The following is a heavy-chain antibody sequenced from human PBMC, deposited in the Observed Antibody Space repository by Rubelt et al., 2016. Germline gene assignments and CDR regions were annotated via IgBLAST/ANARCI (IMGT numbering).Heavy chain of an antibody. CDR2: VNDSGTT. CDR1: GGSISSNIYF. V-gene: IGHV4-39*07. Sequence: QLQLQESGPGLVKPSETLSLTCPVSGGSISSNIYFWDWIRQSPGKGLEWIGEVNDSGTTNYNAYLKSRARMSAITSKNQFSREVGSVTAADTAGYYCARGVGSSGWYRYDYWGQGTLVTVSS. CDR3: ARGVGSSGWYRYDY. J-gene: IGHJ4*02. D-gene: IGHD6-19*01.